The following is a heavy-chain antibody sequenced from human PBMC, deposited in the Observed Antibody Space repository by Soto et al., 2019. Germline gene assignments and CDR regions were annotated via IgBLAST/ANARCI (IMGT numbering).Heavy chain of an antibody. CDR3: AREGYSYGYLGSWYYYYGMDV. V-gene: IGHV3-74*01. CDR1: GFTFSSYW. D-gene: IGHD5-18*01. Sequence: GGSLRLSCAASGFTFSSYWMHWVRQAPGKGLVWVSRINSDGSSTSYADSVKGRFTISRDNAKNTLYLQMNSLRAEDTAVYYCAREGYSYGYLGSWYYYYGMDVWGQGTTVTVSS. J-gene: IGHJ6*02. CDR2: INSDGSST.